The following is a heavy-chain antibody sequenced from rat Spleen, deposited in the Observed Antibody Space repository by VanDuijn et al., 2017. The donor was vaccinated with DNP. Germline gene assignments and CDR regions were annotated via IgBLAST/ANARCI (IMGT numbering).Heavy chain of an antibody. CDR2: INTSGGNT. CDR3: KVGAQY. J-gene: IGHJ2*01. V-gene: IGHV5S13*01. CDR1: GLIFTNYG. Sequence: EVQLVESGGGLVQPGRSLKLSCAASGLIFTNYGMAWVRQAPKKGLEWVATINTSGGNTYYRDSVKGRFTISRDNAKSTLYLQMNSLRSEDTATYYCKVGAQYWGQGVMVTVSS. D-gene: IGHD5-1*01.